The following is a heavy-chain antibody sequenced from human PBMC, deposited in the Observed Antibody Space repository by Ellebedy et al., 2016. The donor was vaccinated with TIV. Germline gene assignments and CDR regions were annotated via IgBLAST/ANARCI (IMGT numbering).Heavy chain of an antibody. V-gene: IGHV4-4*09. J-gene: IGHJ4*02. Sequence: GSLRLSCSVSGGSISTHYWNWIRQTPGKGLEWIGNMYSSGTTNYNPSLRSRVAMSADTSKNQFSLKLNSVTAADTAVYFCARRGVTIRGDPYYYFDYWGQGILVTVSS. CDR3: ARRGVTIRGDPYYYFDY. CDR2: MYSSGTT. D-gene: IGHD3-10*01. CDR1: GGSISTHY.